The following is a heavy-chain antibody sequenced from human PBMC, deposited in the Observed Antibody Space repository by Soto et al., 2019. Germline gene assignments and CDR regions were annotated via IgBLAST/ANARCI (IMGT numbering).Heavy chain of an antibody. CDR1: GFTFSSYA. V-gene: IGHV3-23*01. CDR2: ISGSGGST. J-gene: IGHJ4*02. Sequence: PGGSLRLSCAASGFTFSSYAMSWVRQAPGKGLEWVSAISGSGGSTYYADSVKGRFTISRDNSKNTLYLQMNSLRAEDTAVYYCAKDVGRSSSFSVDYWGQGTLVTVSS. CDR3: AKDVGRSSSFSVDY. D-gene: IGHD6-6*01.